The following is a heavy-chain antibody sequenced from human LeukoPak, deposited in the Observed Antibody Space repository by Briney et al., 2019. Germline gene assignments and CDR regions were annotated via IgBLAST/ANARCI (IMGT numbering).Heavy chain of an antibody. V-gene: IGHV4-4*07. CDR1: GGSISSYY. CDR3: ARGRGSSWYYFDS. Sequence: PSETLSLTCTVSGGSISSYYWSWVRQPAGKGLEWIGRIYASGNTNYNPSLKGRVTMTVDTSKNQFSLNLSSVTAADTAVYYCARGRGSSWYYFDSWGQGTLVTVSS. CDR2: IYASGNT. J-gene: IGHJ4*02. D-gene: IGHD6-13*01.